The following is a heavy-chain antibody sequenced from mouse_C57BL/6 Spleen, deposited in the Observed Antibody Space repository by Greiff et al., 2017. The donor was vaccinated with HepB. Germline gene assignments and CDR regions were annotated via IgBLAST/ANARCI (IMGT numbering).Heavy chain of an antibody. CDR3: ARFMIYYGNYVDAMDY. J-gene: IGHJ4*01. D-gene: IGHD2-1*01. Sequence: QVQLKESGPELVKPGASVKISCKASGYSFTSYYIHWVKQRPGQGLEWIGWIYPGSGNTKYNEKFKGKATLTADTSSSTAYMQLSSLTSEDSAVYYCARFMIYYGNYVDAMDYWGQGTSVTVSS. CDR2: IYPGSGNT. V-gene: IGHV1-66*01. CDR1: GYSFTSYY.